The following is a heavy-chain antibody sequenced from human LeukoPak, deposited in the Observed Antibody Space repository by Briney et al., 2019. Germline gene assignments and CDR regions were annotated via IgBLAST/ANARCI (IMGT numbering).Heavy chain of an antibody. D-gene: IGHD5-18*01. J-gene: IGHJ4*02. Sequence: PGGSLRLSCAASGFTFSSYWMSWVRQAPGKGLEWVANIKQDGSEKYYVDSVKGRFTISRDNATNSLYLQMNSLRADDTAVYYCARADAGQRYFDYWGQGTLVTVSS. CDR2: IKQDGSEK. V-gene: IGHV3-7*05. CDR3: ARADAGQRYFDY. CDR1: GFTFSSYW.